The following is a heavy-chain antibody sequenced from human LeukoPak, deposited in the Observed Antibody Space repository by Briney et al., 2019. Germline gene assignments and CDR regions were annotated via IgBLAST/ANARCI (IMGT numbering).Heavy chain of an antibody. CDR3: ARHEVGATTGNAFDI. V-gene: IGHV5-51*01. CDR2: IYPGDSDT. CDR1: GYSFTSYW. J-gene: IGHJ3*02. Sequence: GESLKISCKGSGYSFTSYWIGWVRRMPGEGLEWMGIIYPGDSDTRYSPSFQGQVTISADKSISTAYLQWSSLKASDTAMYYCARHEVGATTGNAFDIWGQGTMVTVSS. D-gene: IGHD1-26*01.